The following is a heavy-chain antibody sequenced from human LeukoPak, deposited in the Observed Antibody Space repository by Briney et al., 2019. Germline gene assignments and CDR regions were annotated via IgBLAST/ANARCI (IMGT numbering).Heavy chain of an antibody. CDR3: AREWQLGIFDY. V-gene: IGHV3-21*06. CDR1: GFTFSTFA. D-gene: IGHD6-6*01. CDR2: ITGSGPYI. Sequence: GGSLRLSCAASGFTFSTFAMHWVRLSPEKGLEWVSSITGSGPYILYADSVKRRFTISRDNTKNLLYLEMNSLRAEDTAMYYCAREWQLGIFDYWGQGTLVTVSS. J-gene: IGHJ4*02.